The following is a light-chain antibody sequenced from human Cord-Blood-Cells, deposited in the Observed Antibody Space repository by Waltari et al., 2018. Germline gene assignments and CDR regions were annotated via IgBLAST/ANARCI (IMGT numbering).Light chain of an antibody. Sequence: QSALTQPPSASGSPGQSVTISCTGTSSDVGGYNYFSWYQQHPGKAPKLMIYEVSKRPSGVPDRLSGSKSGNTDSLTVSGLQAEDEADYYCSSYAGSNRVFGGGTKLTVL. J-gene: IGLJ3*02. V-gene: IGLV2-8*01. CDR3: SSYAGSNRV. CDR2: EVS. CDR1: SSDVGGYNY.